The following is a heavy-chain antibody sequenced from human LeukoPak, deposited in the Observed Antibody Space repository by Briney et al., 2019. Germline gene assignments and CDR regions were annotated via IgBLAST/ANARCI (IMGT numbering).Heavy chain of an antibody. CDR3: ARDQVVVAASLGYYFDY. Sequence: VASVKVSCKAFGYTFTSNYMHWVRQAPGQGPEWMGVINPSGGSTSYAQKFQGRVTMTRDMSTSTVYMELGSLRSEDTAVYYCARDQVVVAASLGYYFDYWGQGTLVTVSS. V-gene: IGHV1-46*01. CDR1: GYTFTSNY. CDR2: INPSGGST. J-gene: IGHJ4*02. D-gene: IGHD2-15*01.